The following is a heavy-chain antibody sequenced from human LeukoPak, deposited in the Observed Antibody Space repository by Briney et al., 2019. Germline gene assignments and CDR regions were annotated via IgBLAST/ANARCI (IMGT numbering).Heavy chain of an antibody. CDR2: ISGSGGST. V-gene: IGHV3-23*01. J-gene: IGHJ5*02. CDR3: AKDRLGDGDHGA. D-gene: IGHD2-21*02. CDR1: GFTVSSNY. Sequence: GGSLRLSCAASGFTVSSNYMNWVRQAPGKGLEWVSAISGSGGSTYYADSVKGRFTISRDNSKNTLYLQMNSLRAEDTAVYYCAKDRLGDGDHGAWGQGTLVTVSS.